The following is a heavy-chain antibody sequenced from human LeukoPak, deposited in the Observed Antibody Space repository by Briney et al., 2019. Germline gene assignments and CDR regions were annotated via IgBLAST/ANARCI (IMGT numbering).Heavy chain of an antibody. CDR3: ATRSYSSGYLYYFDY. V-gene: IGHV4-34*01. CDR2: INHSGST. Sequence: KTSETLSLTCAVYGGSFSGYYWSWIRQPPGKGLEWIGEINHSGSTNYNPSLKSRVTISVDTSKNQFSLKLSSVTAADTAVYYCATRSYSSGYLYYFDYWGQGTLVTVSS. D-gene: IGHD3-22*01. CDR1: GGSFSGYY. J-gene: IGHJ4*02.